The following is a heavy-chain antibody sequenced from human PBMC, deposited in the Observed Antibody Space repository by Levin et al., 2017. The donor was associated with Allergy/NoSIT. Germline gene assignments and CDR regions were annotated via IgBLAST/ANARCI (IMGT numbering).Heavy chain of an antibody. CDR1: GDRVSSNGAT. V-gene: IGHV6-1*01. CDR3: ARVFGVFSSSRPGFYYYAMDV. CDR2: TYYRSQWYH. Sequence: SQTLSLTCDISGDRVSSNGATWNWIRQSPSRGLEWLGRTYYRSQWYHDYAPSLKGRITINPDTSKNQFSLQLTSVTPDDTAVYYCARVFGVFSSSRPGFYYYAMDVWGPGTTVTVSS. D-gene: IGHD3-10*02. J-gene: IGHJ6*02.